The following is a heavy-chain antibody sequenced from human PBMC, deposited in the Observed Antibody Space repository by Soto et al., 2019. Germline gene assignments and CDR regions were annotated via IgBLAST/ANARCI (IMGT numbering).Heavy chain of an antibody. J-gene: IGHJ5*02. V-gene: IGHV1-18*01. CDR1: GYTFTSYG. CDR2: ISAYNGNT. CDR3: ARVFDFWSGSYNWFDP. D-gene: IGHD3-3*01. Sequence: EASVKVSCKASGYTFTSYGISWVRQAPGQGLEWMGWISAYNGNTNYAQKLQGRVTMTTDTSTSTAYMELRSLRSDDTAVYYCARVFDFWSGSYNWFDPWGQGTLVTVSS.